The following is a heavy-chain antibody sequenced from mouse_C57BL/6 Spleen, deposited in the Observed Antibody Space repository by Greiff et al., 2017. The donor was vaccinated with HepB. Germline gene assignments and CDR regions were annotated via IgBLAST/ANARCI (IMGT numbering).Heavy chain of an antibody. D-gene: IGHD1-1*01. CDR2: IDPSDSYT. V-gene: IGHV1-50*01. CDR3: TRWPTVVGHYWYFDV. J-gene: IGHJ1*03. Sequence: QVQLQQPGAELVKPGASVKLSCKASGYTFTSYWMQWVKQRPGQGLEWIGEIDPSDSYTNYNQKFKGKATLTVDTSSSTAYMQLSSLTSEDSAVYYCTRWPTVVGHYWYFDVWGTGTTVTVSS. CDR1: GYTFTSYW.